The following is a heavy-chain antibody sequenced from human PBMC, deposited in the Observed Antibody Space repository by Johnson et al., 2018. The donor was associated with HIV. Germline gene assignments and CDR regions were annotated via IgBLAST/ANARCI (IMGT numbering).Heavy chain of an antibody. CDR2: IGTAGDT. Sequence: EVQVLESGGGLVQPGGSLRLSCAASGITFSSYDMHWVRQATGKGLEWVSAIGTAGDTDYADSVRGRFIISRDNSKNTVYLQMNTLRADDTAVYYCAKHLGSDAFDYWGQGTLVTVSS. CDR1: GITFSSYD. J-gene: IGHJ3*01. V-gene: IGHV3-13*01. CDR3: AKHLGSDAFDY. D-gene: IGHD1-26*01.